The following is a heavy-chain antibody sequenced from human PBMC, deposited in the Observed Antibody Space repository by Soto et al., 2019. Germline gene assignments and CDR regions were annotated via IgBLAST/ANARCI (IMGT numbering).Heavy chain of an antibody. J-gene: IGHJ6*02. Sequence: QVQLVQSGAEVKKPGASVKVSCKASGYTFTGYYMHWVRQAPGQGLEWMGWINPNSGGTNYAQKFQGWXXMXRXTSISTAYMELSRLRSDDTAVYYCARDGTPASGMDVWGQGTTVTVSS. CDR1: GYTFTGYY. CDR3: ARDGTPASGMDV. D-gene: IGHD1-1*01. V-gene: IGHV1-2*04. CDR2: INPNSGGT.